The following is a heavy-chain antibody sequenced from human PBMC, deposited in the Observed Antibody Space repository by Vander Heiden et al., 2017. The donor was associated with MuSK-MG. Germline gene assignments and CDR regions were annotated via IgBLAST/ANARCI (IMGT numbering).Heavy chain of an antibody. V-gene: IGHV4-38-2*01. CDR1: GYSISSGYY. CDR2: IYHSGST. J-gene: IGHJ4*02. D-gene: IGHD3-3*01. Sequence: QVQLQESGPGLVKPSETLSLTCAVSGYSISSGYYWGWIRQPPGKGLEWIGSIYHSGSTYYNPSLKSRVTISVDTSKNQFSLKLSSVTAADTAVYYCARTREGGKGFLEWDRFDYWGQGTLVTVSS. CDR3: ARTREGGKGFLEWDRFDY.